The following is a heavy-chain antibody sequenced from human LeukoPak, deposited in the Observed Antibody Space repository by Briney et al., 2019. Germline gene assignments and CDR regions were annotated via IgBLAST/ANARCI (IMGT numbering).Heavy chain of an antibody. Sequence: GGSLRLSCAASGFTFSSYSMNWVRQAPGKGLEWVSYISSSSSTIYYADSVKGRFTISRDNAKNSLYLQMNSLRDEDTAVYYCARDYLGWFGELSTFDYWGQGTQVTVSS. CDR3: ARDYLGWFGELSTFDY. V-gene: IGHV3-48*02. CDR1: GFTFSSYS. CDR2: ISSSSSTI. D-gene: IGHD3-10*01. J-gene: IGHJ4*02.